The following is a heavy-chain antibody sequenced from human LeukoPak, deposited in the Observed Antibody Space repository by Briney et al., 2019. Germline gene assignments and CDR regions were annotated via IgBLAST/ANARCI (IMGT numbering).Heavy chain of an antibody. Sequence: PSETLSLTCTVSGGSISSYYWSWIRQPAGKGPEWIGRIYTSGSTNYNPSLKSRVTMSVDTSKNQFSLKLSSVTAADTAVYYCARDTGVAGWNYNWFDPWGQGTLVTVSS. CDR3: ARDTGVAGWNYNWFDP. V-gene: IGHV4-4*07. D-gene: IGHD6-19*01. CDR1: GGSISSYY. J-gene: IGHJ5*02. CDR2: IYTSGST.